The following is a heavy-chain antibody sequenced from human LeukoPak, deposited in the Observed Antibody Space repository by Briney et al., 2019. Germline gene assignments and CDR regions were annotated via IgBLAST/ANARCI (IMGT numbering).Heavy chain of an antibody. CDR3: MTNCGGDC. J-gene: IGHJ4*02. CDR1: GFTFSNSW. CDR2: IKGDGNQK. V-gene: IGHV3-7*01. Sequence: GGSLRLSCAASGFTFSNSWMNWVRQAPGKRLEWLANIKGDGNQKNYMDSVKGRFVISRDNAKNLLYLQMNSLKAEDTAVYYCMTNCGGDCWGQGTLVTVSS. D-gene: IGHD2-8*01.